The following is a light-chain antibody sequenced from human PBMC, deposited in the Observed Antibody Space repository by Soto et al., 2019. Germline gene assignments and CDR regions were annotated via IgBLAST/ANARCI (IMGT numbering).Light chain of an antibody. V-gene: IGKV3-11*01. J-gene: IGKJ4*01. Sequence: LTHQPATLSSSARATATLSCRASQSVSSYLAWYHQKPGQAPRLLIYDASNRETGIPARFSGSGSGTDFALTISSLQPEDFAVYYCQQRSNWPLPFGRGTKVDI. CDR2: DAS. CDR1: QSVSSY. CDR3: QQRSNWPLP.